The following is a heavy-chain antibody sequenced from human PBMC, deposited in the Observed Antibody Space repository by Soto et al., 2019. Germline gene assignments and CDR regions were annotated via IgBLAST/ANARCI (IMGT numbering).Heavy chain of an antibody. J-gene: IGHJ6*02. CDR2: IYYSGST. V-gene: IGHV4-31*03. CDR3: ARVRSGYDVTDYYYYGMDV. Sequence: QVQLQESGPGLVKPSQTLSLTCTVSGGSISSGGYYWSWIRQHPGKGLEWIGYIYYSGSTYYNPSLKSRVTISVDTSKNQFSLKLSSVTAADKAVYYCARVRSGYDVTDYYYYGMDVWGQGTTVTVSS. D-gene: IGHD5-12*01. CDR1: GGSISSGGYY.